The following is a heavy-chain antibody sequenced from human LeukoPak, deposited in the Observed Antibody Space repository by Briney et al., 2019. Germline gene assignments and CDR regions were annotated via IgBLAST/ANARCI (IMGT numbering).Heavy chain of an antibody. CDR3: ARDRGGYVYYYYYDGMDV. D-gene: IGHD5-12*01. Sequence: ASVKVSCKASGYTFTSYGISWVRQAPGQGLEWMGWISAYNGNTNCAQKLQGRVTMTTDTSTSTAYMELRSLRSDDTAVYYCARDRGGYVYYYYYDGMDVWGQGTTVAVSS. CDR2: ISAYNGNT. V-gene: IGHV1-18*01. CDR1: GYTFTSYG. J-gene: IGHJ6*02.